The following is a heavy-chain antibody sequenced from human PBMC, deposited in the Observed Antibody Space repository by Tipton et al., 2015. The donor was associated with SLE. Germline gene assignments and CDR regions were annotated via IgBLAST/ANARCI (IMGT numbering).Heavy chain of an antibody. Sequence: TLSLTCTVSGGSISSSSYYWGWIRQPPGKGLEWIGSIYYSGSTHYNPSLKSRVTISVDTSKNQFSLQLNSVTAADTAVYYCATFYGGNPGAFDIWGQGTMVTVSS. D-gene: IGHD4-23*01. CDR1: GGSISSSSYY. J-gene: IGHJ3*02. V-gene: IGHV4-39*01. CDR2: IYYSGST. CDR3: ATFYGGNPGAFDI.